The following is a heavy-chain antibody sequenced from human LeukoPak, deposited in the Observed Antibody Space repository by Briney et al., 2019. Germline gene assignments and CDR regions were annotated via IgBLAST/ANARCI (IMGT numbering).Heavy chain of an antibody. CDR2: VYYSGSA. CDR1: GGSISNSTYY. V-gene: IGHV4-39*01. CDR3: ARRIFGLYYFDY. Sequence: SETLCLTCTVSGGSISNSTYYWGWIRQPPGKGLEWVGTVYYSGSAYYNPSLKSRVTISVDTSKNQFSLKLRSVTAADTAVYYCARRIFGLYYFDYWGQGSLVTVSS. D-gene: IGHD3/OR15-3a*01. J-gene: IGHJ4*02.